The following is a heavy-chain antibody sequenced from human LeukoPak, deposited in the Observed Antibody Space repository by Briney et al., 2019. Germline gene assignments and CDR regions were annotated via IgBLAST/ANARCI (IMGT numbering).Heavy chain of an antibody. Sequence: GGSLRLSCAASGFTFSSYSMNWVRQAPGKGLEWVSSISSSSSYIYYADSVKGRFTISRDNAKNSLYLQMNSLRAEDTAVYYCAREGYDFWSGYYTAHYFDYWGQGTLVTVSS. CDR2: ISSSSSYI. D-gene: IGHD3-3*01. CDR1: GFTFSSYS. CDR3: AREGYDFWSGYYTAHYFDY. J-gene: IGHJ4*02. V-gene: IGHV3-21*01.